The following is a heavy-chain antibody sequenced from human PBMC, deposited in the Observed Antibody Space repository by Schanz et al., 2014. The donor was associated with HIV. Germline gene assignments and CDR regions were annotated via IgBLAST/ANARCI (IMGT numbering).Heavy chain of an antibody. D-gene: IGHD3-22*01. Sequence: QVRLVESGGGVVQPGRSLRLSCAASGFTFDNYGMHWVRQAPGKGLEWVAVMSYDGTKKHYADSVKGRFTISRDNSKNTVYLQMTALRTEDTAIYYCAKPEYDSSGNSQTHFDYWGQGTLVSVSS. V-gene: IGHV3-30*18. J-gene: IGHJ4*02. CDR2: MSYDGTKK. CDR1: GFTFDNYG. CDR3: AKPEYDSSGNSQTHFDY.